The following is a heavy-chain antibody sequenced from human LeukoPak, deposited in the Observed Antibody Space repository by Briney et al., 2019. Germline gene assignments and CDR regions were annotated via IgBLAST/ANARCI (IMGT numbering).Heavy chain of an antibody. CDR2: IYYSGST. CDR1: GGSISSSSYY. Sequence: SETLSLTCTVSGGSISSSSYYWGWIRQPPGKGLEWIGSIYYSGSTYYNPSLKSRVTISVDTSKNQFSLKLSSVTAADTAVYYCARHRSSYYDFWSALGQDAFGIWGQGTMVTVSS. J-gene: IGHJ3*02. D-gene: IGHD3-3*01. CDR3: ARHRSSYYDFWSALGQDAFGI. V-gene: IGHV4-39*01.